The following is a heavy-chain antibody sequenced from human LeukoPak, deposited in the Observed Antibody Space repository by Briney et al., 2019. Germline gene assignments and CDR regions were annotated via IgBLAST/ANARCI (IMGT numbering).Heavy chain of an antibody. Sequence: SETLSLTCTVSGGSISSSSYYWGWIRQPPGKGLEWIGSIYYSGSTYYNAPLKSRVTISVDTSKNQFSLKVRSVTAADTAVYYCARVRAAAVPYYFDYWGQGTLVTVSS. J-gene: IGHJ4*02. D-gene: IGHD6-13*01. CDR3: ARVRAAAVPYYFDY. V-gene: IGHV4-39*07. CDR2: IYYSGST. CDR1: GGSISSSSYY.